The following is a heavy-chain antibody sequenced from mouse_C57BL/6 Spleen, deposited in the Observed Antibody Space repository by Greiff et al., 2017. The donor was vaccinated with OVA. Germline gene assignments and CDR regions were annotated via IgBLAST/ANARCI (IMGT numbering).Heavy chain of an antibody. CDR2: IWSGGST. CDR3: ARGDGRGYYAMDY. J-gene: IGHJ4*01. CDR1: GFSLTSYG. D-gene: IGHD3-3*01. Sequence: VQLQQSGPGLVQPSQSLSITCTVSGFSLTSYGVHWVRQSPGKGLEWLGVIWSGGSTDYNAAFISRLSISKDNSKSQVFFKMNSLQADDTAIYYCARGDGRGYYAMDYWGQGTSVTVSS. V-gene: IGHV2-2*01.